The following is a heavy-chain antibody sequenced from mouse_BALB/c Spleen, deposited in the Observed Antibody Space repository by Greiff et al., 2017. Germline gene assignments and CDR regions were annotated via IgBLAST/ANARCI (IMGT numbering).Heavy chain of an antibody. V-gene: IGHV5-17*02. J-gene: IGHJ4*01. Sequence: EVMLVESGGGLVQPGGSRKLSCAASGFTFSSFGMHWVRQAPEKGLEWVAYISSGSSTIYYADTVKGRFTISRDNPKNTLFLQMTSLRSEDTAMYYCARGRGNYPYYYAMDYWGQGTSVTVSS. CDR2: ISSGSSTI. D-gene: IGHD2-1*01. CDR3: ARGRGNYPYYYAMDY. CDR1: GFTFSSFG.